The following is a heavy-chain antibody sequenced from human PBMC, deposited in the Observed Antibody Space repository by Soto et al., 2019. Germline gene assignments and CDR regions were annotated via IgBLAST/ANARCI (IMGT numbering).Heavy chain of an antibody. CDR2: IYYSGTT. D-gene: IGHD2-21*01. J-gene: IGHJ5*02. V-gene: IGHV4-61*01. Sequence: SETLSLTCAVSGGPLSSGSYYWSWIRQSPGQGLEWIGYIYYSGTTKYNPSLKSRVSISVDTSKNQFSLRLTSLSAADTAVYYGASAASPYSVFLSAFHPWGQGSRVTVSS. CDR1: GGPLSSGSYY. CDR3: ASAASPYSVFLSAFHP.